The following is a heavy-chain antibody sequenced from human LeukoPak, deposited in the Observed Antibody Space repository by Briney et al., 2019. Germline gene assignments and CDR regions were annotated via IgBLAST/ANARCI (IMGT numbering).Heavy chain of an antibody. CDR3: AREGYYGSGSPPSLYFDY. J-gene: IGHJ4*02. D-gene: IGHD3-10*01. CDR2: TSSDLNVK. CDR1: GFTFRNYV. V-gene: IGHV3-30-3*01. Sequence: GGSLRLSCAASGFTFRNYVIHWVRQAPGKGLEWVAVTSSDLNVKLYADSVKGRFTISRDNSRSTLYLQMSSLRPEDTAIYYCAREGYYGSGSPPSLYFDYWGQGTLVTVSS.